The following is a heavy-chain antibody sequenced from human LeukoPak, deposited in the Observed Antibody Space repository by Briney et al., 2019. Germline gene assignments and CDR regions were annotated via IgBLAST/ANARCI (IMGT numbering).Heavy chain of an antibody. CDR3: ARISSSNWYNERGAFDV. V-gene: IGHV4-59*01. CDR1: GGSISSYY. CDR2: VYYTGST. Sequence: SETLSLTCTVSGGSISSYYWSWVRQPPGKGLEWIGFVYYTGSTDYSPSLKSRVTISVDTSKNQFSLKLRSVTAADTAVYYCARISSSNWYNERGAFDVWGQGTMVTVSS. D-gene: IGHD6-13*01. J-gene: IGHJ3*01.